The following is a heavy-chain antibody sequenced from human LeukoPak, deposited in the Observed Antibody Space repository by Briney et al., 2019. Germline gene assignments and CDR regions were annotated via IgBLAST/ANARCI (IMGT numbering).Heavy chain of an antibody. CDR2: MCFSGGT. CDR3: VRHSRVVAFDY. J-gene: IGHJ4*02. Sequence: SDTLSLTCTVSGGSISSYCWGWIRPPPGKGLEWVGSMCFSGGTNYNPSLKSRVTISIYTSKNQFPLKLTSVTAADTAVYYCVRHSRVVAFDYWGQGNLVTVSS. V-gene: IGHV4-59*08. D-gene: IGHD2-15*01. CDR1: GGSISSYC.